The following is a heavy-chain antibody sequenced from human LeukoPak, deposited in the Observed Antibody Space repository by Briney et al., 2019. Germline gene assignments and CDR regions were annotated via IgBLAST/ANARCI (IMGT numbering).Heavy chain of an antibody. J-gene: IGHJ4*02. D-gene: IGHD3-10*01. Sequence: GGSLRLSCAASGFTFDDYGVSWVRQAPGKGLEWVSVIYSGGKTFYADSVKGRFTISRDDSKNTLYLLMNSLRAEDTAVYYCARIKREDGDVGNWGQGTLVTVSS. CDR2: IYSGGKT. V-gene: IGHV3-53*01. CDR1: GFTFDDYG. CDR3: ARIKREDGDVGN.